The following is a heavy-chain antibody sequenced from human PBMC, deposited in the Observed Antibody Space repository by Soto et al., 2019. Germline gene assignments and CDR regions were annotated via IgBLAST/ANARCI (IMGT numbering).Heavy chain of an antibody. V-gene: IGHV5-51*01. Sequence: GESLKISCKGSGYSFTSYWIGWVRQMPGKGLEWMGIIYPGDSDTRYSPSFQGQVTISADKSISTAYLQWSSLKASDTAMYYCARRGSSWDKLDYYYYGMDVWGQGTTVTVSS. CDR1: GYSFTSYW. D-gene: IGHD6-13*01. CDR3: ARRGSSWDKLDYYYYGMDV. CDR2: IYPGDSDT. J-gene: IGHJ6*02.